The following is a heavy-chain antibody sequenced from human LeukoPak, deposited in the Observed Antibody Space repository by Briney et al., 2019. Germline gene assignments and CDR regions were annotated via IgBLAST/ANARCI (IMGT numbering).Heavy chain of an antibody. CDR3: TRGAGWLIDY. CDR1: DDSISDYY. CDR2: IHNSGTS. D-gene: IGHD3-16*01. V-gene: IGHV4-59*01. J-gene: IGHJ4*02. Sequence: PSETLSLTCTVSDDSISDYYRGWIRQPPGKGLEWIGYIHNSGTSTYNLSLKSRVTISADTSKNQFSLKLNSMTTADTAVYYYTRGAGWLIDYWGQGILVTVSS.